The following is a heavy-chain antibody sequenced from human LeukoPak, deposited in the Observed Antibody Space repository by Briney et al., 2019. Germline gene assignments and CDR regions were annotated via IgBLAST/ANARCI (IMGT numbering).Heavy chain of an antibody. CDR1: GGSFSGYY. D-gene: IGHD3-10*01. J-gene: IGHJ4*02. CDR2: INHSGST. CDR3: ARVPGYYGSGSYYNGGFDY. V-gene: IGHV4-34*01. Sequence: PSETLSLTCAVYGGSFSGYYWSWIRQPPGKGLEWIGEINHSGSTNYNPSLKSRVTISVDTSKSQFSLKLSSVTAADTAVYYCARVPGYYGSGSYYNGGFDYWGQGTLVTVSS.